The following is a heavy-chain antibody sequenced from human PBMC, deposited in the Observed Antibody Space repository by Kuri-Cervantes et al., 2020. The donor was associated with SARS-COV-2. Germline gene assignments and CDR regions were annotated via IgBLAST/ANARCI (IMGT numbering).Heavy chain of an antibody. V-gene: IGHV1-2*02. CDR1: GYTFTGYY. CDR2: INPNSGGT. CDR3: ASGDGSSTSCYSHYWYFDL. J-gene: IGHJ2*01. D-gene: IGHD2-2*01. Sequence: ASVKVSCKASGYTFTGYYMHWVRQAPGQGLEWMGWINPNSGGTNYAQKFQGRVTITADESTSTAYMELSSLGSEDTAVYYCASGDGSSTSCYSHYWYFDLWGRGTLVTVSS.